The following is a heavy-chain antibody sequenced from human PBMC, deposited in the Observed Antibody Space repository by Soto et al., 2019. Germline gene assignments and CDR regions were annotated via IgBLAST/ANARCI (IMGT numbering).Heavy chain of an antibody. CDR1: CGSISSYY. CDR2: IYYSGST. CDR3: AKNYGNAFDI. J-gene: IGHJ3*02. Sequence: SETLSLTCTVSCGSISSYYWSWIRQPPGKGLEWIGYIYYSGSTNYNPSLKSRVTISVDTSKNQFSLKLSSVTAADTAVYYCAKNYGNAFDIWGQGTMVTVSS. D-gene: IGHD3-10*01. V-gene: IGHV4-59*01.